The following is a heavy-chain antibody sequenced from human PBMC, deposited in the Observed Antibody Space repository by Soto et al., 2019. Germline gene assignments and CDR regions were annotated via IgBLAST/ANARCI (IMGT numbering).Heavy chain of an antibody. CDR2: MFYSGTT. Sequence: TLSITCSVRQDCLSRANISCALFFYNKGKGLEWIGHMFYSGTTYYNPSLKSRVTISVDTSKNQFSLRLSSVTAADTAVYYFSRRDRNTSPEIYYWAQRTLVPVSA. CDR1: QDCLSRANIS. V-gene: IGHV4-39*01. J-gene: IGHJ4*02. D-gene: IGHD3-22*01. CDR3: SRRDRNTSPEIYY.